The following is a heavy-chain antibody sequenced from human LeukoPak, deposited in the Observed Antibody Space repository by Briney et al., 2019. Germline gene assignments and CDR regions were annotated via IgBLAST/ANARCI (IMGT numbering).Heavy chain of an antibody. D-gene: IGHD2-2*02. CDR3: ARGARRVDIVVVPAAINEPGFDY. Sequence: ASVKVSCKASGYTFTSYYMHWVRQAPGQGLEWMGIINPSGGSTSYAQKFQGRVTMTRDTSTSTVYMELSSLGSEDTGVYYCARGARRVDIVVVPAAINEPGFDYWGQGTLVTVSS. J-gene: IGHJ4*02. V-gene: IGHV1-46*01. CDR1: GYTFTSYY. CDR2: INPSGGST.